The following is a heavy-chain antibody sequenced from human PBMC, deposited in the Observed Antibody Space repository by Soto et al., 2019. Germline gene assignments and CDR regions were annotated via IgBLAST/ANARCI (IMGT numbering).Heavy chain of an antibody. V-gene: IGHV3-23*01. CDR2: ISGSGGST. CDR1: GFTFSSYA. D-gene: IGHD3-22*01. CDR3: ARVGITMIVVVITPGGYFDY. Sequence: LRLSCAASGFTFSSYAMSWVRQAPGKGLEWVSAISGSGGSTYYADSVKGRFTISRDNSKNTLYLQMNSLRAEDTAVYYCARVGITMIVVVITPGGYFDYWGQGTLVTVSS. J-gene: IGHJ4*02.